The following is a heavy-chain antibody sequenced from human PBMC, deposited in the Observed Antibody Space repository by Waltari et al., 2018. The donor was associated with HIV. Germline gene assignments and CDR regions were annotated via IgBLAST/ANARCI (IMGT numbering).Heavy chain of an antibody. CDR2: ISQSGDT. J-gene: IGHJ6*03. D-gene: IGHD6-6*01. CDR1: GVSISSTNW. CDR3: ARVAARTSYYFYYMDV. V-gene: IGHV4-4*02. Sequence: PGLVKPSGTLSLTCAVSGVSISSTNWWSWVRQPPGKGLEWIGEISQSGDTNYNPSLKSRVAISVDKSKTQFSLMLSSVTAADTAVYYCARVAARTSYYFYYMDVWGRGTTVTVSS.